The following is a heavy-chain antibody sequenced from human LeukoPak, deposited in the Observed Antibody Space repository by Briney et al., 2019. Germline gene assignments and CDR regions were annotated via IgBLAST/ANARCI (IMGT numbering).Heavy chain of an antibody. CDR3: ARAAIYCSSTSCTQGHAFDI. J-gene: IGHJ3*02. V-gene: IGHV4-59*08. D-gene: IGHD2-2*01. Sequence: ASETLSLTCTVSGGSISSYYWSWIRQPPGKGLEWIGYIYYSGSTNYNPSLKSRVTISVDTSKNQFSLKLSSVTAADTAVYYCARAAIYCSSTSCTQGHAFDIWGQGTMVTVSS. CDR2: IYYSGST. CDR1: GGSISSYY.